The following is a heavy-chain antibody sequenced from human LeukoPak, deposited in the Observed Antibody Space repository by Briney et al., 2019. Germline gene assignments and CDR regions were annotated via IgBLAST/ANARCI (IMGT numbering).Heavy chain of an antibody. CDR3: AKVTYYYDSSASYYFDY. D-gene: IGHD3-22*01. CDR1: GFTFSSYS. V-gene: IGHV3-23*01. J-gene: IGHJ4*02. Sequence: GGSLRLSCAASGFTFSSYSMNWVRQAPGTGLKWVSAISGSGGSTYYADSVKGRFTISRDNSKNTLYLQMNSLRAEDTAVYYCAKVTYYYDSSASYYFDYWGQGTLVTVSS. CDR2: ISGSGGST.